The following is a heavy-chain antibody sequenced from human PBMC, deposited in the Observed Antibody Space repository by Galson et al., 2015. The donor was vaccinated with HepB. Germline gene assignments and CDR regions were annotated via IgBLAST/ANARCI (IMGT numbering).Heavy chain of an antibody. CDR1: GNSISSDYY. V-gene: IGHV4-38-2*01. CDR2: IYHSGTT. CDR3: ARISGEIQLWGIDY. J-gene: IGHJ4*02. Sequence: SETLSLTCDVFGNSISSDYYWGWIRQPPGKGLEWIGTIYHSGTTYYNPSLKSRVTISLHTSRNQFSLRVASMTASDTAVYYCARISGEIQLWGIDYWGQGTLITVSS. D-gene: IGHD5-18*01.